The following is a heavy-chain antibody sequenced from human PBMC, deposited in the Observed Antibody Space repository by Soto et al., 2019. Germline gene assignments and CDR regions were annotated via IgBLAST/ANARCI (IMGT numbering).Heavy chain of an antibody. D-gene: IGHD3-3*01. CDR3: ARGGGVLRFLEWLPSGMDV. J-gene: IGHJ6*02. Sequence: QVQLVQSGAEVKKPGASVKVSCKASGYTFTSYGISWVRQAPGQGLEWMGWISAYNGNTNYAQKLQGRVTMTTDTAQSKAYMERGSLRSDDTAVYYCARGGGVLRFLEWLPSGMDVWGQGTTVTVSS. V-gene: IGHV1-18*01. CDR2: ISAYNGNT. CDR1: GYTFTSYG.